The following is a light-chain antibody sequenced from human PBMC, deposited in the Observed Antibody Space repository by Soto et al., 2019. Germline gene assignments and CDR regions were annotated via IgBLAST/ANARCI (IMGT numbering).Light chain of an antibody. Sequence: EIVLTQSPGTLSLSPGERATLSCRTSQSVSSSHLVWYQQKPGQLPRLLIYGASSRATDISDRFSGSGSGTDFSLTISRLEPEDFAVYYCQQCCSSPPTVGQGTKVEIK. V-gene: IGKV3-20*01. CDR1: QSVSSSH. CDR3: QQCCSSPPT. CDR2: GAS. J-gene: IGKJ1*01.